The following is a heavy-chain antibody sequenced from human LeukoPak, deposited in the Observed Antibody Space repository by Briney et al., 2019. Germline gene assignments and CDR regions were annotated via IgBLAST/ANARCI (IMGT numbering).Heavy chain of an antibody. D-gene: IGHD2-15*01. CDR3: ARDPPYCSGGSCYSQGSDP. V-gene: IGHV3-48*01. CDR1: GFTFSSYS. J-gene: IGHJ5*02. Sequence: GGSLRLSCAASGFTFSSYSMNWVRQAPGKGLEWVSYIGGRGSNICYADSVKGRFTISRDNAKNSVNLQMNSLRAEDTAVYYCARDPPYCSGGSCYSQGSDPWGQGTLVTVSS. CDR2: IGGRGSNI.